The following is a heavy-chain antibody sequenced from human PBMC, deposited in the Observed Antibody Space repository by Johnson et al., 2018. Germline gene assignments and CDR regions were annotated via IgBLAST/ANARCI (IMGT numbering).Heavy chain of an antibody. CDR3: ARVRAYYVILTGSESRLDAFDI. D-gene: IGHD3-9*01. CDR1: GFTFSSYG. V-gene: IGHV3-30*03. CDR2: ISNDENNK. J-gene: IGHJ3*02. Sequence: QVQLVQSGGGVVQPGRSLRLSCAASGFTFSSYGMHWVRQAPGKGLEWVAVISNDENNKYYADSVKGRFTISRDNSKNTLYLQQNSLRAEDTAVYYCARVRAYYVILTGSESRLDAFDIWCQGTMVTVSS.